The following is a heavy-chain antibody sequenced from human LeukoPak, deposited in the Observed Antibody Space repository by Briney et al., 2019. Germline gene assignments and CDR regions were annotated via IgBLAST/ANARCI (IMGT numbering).Heavy chain of an antibody. J-gene: IGHJ4*02. CDR2: ITNGGATT. Sequence: PGGSLRLSCVASGFTFGSYAMSWVRQAPGKGLEWVSIITNGGATTYYADSVRGLFTISRDNSKNTLYLQMNSLRAEDTAVYYCVKLSSGSGSKFGFDSWGQGTLVTVSS. CDR1: GFTFGSYA. CDR3: VKLSSGSGSKFGFDS. V-gene: IGHV3-23*01. D-gene: IGHD6-19*01.